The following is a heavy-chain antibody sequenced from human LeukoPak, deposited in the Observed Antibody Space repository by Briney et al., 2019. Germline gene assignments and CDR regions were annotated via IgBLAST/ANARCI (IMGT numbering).Heavy chain of an antibody. CDR1: GFTFDDYA. CDR2: ISWHSGSI. J-gene: IGHJ4*02. D-gene: IGHD6-13*01. CDR3: AKDTSSGSSSYWFYFDY. Sequence: GGSLRLSCAASGFTFDDYAMHWVRQAPGKGLEWVSGISWHSGSIGYADSVKGRFTISRDNAKNSLYLQMNSLRAEDMALYYCAKDTSSGSSSYWFYFDYWGQGTLVTVSS. V-gene: IGHV3-9*03.